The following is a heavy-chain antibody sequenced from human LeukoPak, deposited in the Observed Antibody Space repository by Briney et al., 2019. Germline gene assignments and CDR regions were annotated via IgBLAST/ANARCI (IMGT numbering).Heavy chain of an antibody. Sequence: GGSLRLSCAASGFTFSSYAVTWVRQAPGEGLEWVSGISGSGGTIYYADSVKGRFTISRDNSKNTLYLQMNSLRAEDTAVYYCAKESTKYSNPRWGQGTLVTVSS. V-gene: IGHV3-23*01. CDR2: ISGSGGTI. CDR3: AKESTKYSNPR. J-gene: IGHJ4*02. D-gene: IGHD1-1*01. CDR1: GFTFSSYA.